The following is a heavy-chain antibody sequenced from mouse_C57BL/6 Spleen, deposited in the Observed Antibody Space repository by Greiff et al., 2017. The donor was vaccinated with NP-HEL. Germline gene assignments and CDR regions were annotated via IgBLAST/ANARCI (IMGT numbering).Heavy chain of an antibody. Sequence: EVQLVESGGGLVQPGGSLSLSCAASGFTFTDSYMSWVRQPPGTALEWLGFIRNKANGYTTEYSASVTGRFTISRDTSQSILYLQMNALRADYSATYYCARSNSDLSYAMDYWGQGPSVTVSS. CDR2: IRNKANGYTT. CDR1: GFTFTDSY. J-gene: IGHJ4*01. V-gene: IGHV7-3*01. CDR3: ARSNSDLSYAMDY.